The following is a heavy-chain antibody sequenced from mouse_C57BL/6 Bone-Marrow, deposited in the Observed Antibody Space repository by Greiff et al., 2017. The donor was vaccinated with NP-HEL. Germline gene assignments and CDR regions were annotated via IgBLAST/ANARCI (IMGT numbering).Heavy chain of an antibody. CDR3: ARGGLRRRAMDY. Sequence: EVQLQQSGPGLVKPSQSLSLTCSVTGYSITSGYYWNWIRQFPGNKLEWMGYISYDGSNNYNPSLKNRISITRDTSKNQFFLKLNSVTTEDTATYYCARGGLRRRAMDYWGQGTSVTVSS. J-gene: IGHJ4*01. D-gene: IGHD2-4*01. CDR2: ISYDGSN. CDR1: GYSITSGYY. V-gene: IGHV3-6*01.